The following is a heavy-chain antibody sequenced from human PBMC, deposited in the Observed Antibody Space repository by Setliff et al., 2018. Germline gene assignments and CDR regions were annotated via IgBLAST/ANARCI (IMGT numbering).Heavy chain of an antibody. V-gene: IGHV3-23*01. CDR3: ARGYVRGYYVSGTYHSDVSYFDY. Sequence: PGGSLRLSCAGSGFMFSAYTLSWVRQAPGKGLEWVAGIFESGDRTYYADSVRGRFTISRDNSKNTVSLQMNSLRADDTAVYYCARGYVRGYYVSGTYHSDVSYFDYWGQGTLVTVSS. CDR1: GFMFSAYT. D-gene: IGHD3-10*01. J-gene: IGHJ4*02. CDR2: IFESGDRT.